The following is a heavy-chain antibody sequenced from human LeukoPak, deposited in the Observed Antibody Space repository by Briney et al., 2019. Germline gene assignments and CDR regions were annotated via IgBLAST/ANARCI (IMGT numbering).Heavy chain of an antibody. J-gene: IGHJ5*02. Sequence: ASVKVSCRASGYTFTTYDINWVRQATGQGLEWMGWMNPNSGNTGNEQKFQGRVTFTRNTSISTAYMELSSLRSDDTAVYYCARLVRPGGFVVVPAAMFWFDPWGQGTLVTVSS. D-gene: IGHD2-2*01. V-gene: IGHV1-8*03. CDR2: MNPNSGNT. CDR3: ARLVRPGGFVVVPAAMFWFDP. CDR1: GYTFTTYD.